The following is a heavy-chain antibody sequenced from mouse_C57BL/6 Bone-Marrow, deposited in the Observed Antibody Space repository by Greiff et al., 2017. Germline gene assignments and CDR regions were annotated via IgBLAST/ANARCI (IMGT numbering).Heavy chain of an antibody. CDR1: GYSITSGYY. CDR3: ARGTLYYSNPYYAMDY. V-gene: IGHV3-6*01. CDR2: ISYDGSN. D-gene: IGHD2-5*01. Sequence: DVQLQESGPGLVKPSQSLSLTCSVTGYSITSGYYWNWIRQFPGNKLEWMGYISYDGSNNYNPSLKNRISITRDTSKNQFFLKLNSVTTEDTATYYCARGTLYYSNPYYAMDYWGQGTSVTVSS. J-gene: IGHJ4*01.